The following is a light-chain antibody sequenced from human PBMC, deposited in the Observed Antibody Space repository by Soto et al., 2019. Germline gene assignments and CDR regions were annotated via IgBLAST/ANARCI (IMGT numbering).Light chain of an antibody. CDR3: QHRKPWPPLT. CDR1: HNVDIY. CDR2: DAS. Sequence: EVVLTQSPATLSLSPGETATLSCRASHNVDIYLAWYQQKPGQAPRLLIYDASNRATGIPARFSGSGSGTDFTPTTSSRAPEDFAVYYCQHRKPWPPLTFGQGTSLE. J-gene: IGKJ5*01. V-gene: IGKV3-11*01.